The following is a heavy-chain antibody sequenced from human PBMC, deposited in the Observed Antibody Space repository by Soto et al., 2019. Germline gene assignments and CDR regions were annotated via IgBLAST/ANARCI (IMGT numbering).Heavy chain of an antibody. V-gene: IGHV1-24*01. Sequence: GASVKVSCKVSGYTLTELSMHWVRQAPGKGLEWMGGFDPEDGETIYAQKFQGRVTMTEDKSTSTAYMELSSLRSEDTAVYYCVRGPYSGTIGKFDYWGQGTLVTVSS. CDR3: VRGPYSGTIGKFDY. CDR2: FDPEDGET. D-gene: IGHD1-26*01. J-gene: IGHJ4*02. CDR1: GYTLTELS.